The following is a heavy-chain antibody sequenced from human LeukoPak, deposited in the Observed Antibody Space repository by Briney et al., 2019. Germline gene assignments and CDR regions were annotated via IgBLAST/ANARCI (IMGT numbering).Heavy chain of an antibody. J-gene: IGHJ4*02. D-gene: IGHD5-24*01. Sequence: GGSLRLPCAASGFSVSTNYMSWVRQAPGKGLEWVSGISPTFRQTHYGDSVQGRFTISSDNSKNTLYLQMTSLRAEDTAVYYCAKRIRDGYNTPIDYWGQGTLVTVSS. V-gene: IGHV3-23*01. CDR2: ISPTFRQT. CDR3: AKRIRDGYNTPIDY. CDR1: GFSVSTNY.